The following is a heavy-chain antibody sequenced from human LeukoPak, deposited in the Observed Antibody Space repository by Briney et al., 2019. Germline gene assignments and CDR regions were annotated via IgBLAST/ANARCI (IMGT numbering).Heavy chain of an antibody. V-gene: IGHV5-51*01. D-gene: IGHD4-17*01. CDR2: IYPGDSDT. CDR3: ARHTVTTPRYFDY. Sequence: GESLKISCKGSGYSFTTYWIGWVRQMPGKGLEWMGIIYPGDSDTRYSPSFQGQVTISADKSISTAYLQWSSLKASDTAMYYCARHTVTTPRYFDYWGQGTLVTVSS. J-gene: IGHJ4*02. CDR1: GYSFTTYW.